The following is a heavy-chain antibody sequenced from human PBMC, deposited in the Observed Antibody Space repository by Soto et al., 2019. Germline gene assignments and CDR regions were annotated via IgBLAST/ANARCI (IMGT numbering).Heavy chain of an antibody. CDR3: ARRHLAVAVSPWFDP. Sequence: QVTLKESGPVLVKPTETLTLRCTVSGLSISDSEMGVSWVRQPPGKALEWLAHIDSSGEKSYRTFLKSRLTISKDTSKSQIVLIMPNMDPADTGTYYCARRHLAVAVSPWFDPWGQGILVTVSS. D-gene: IGHD6-19*01. CDR2: IDSSGEK. CDR1: GLSISDSEMG. V-gene: IGHV2-26*01. J-gene: IGHJ5*02.